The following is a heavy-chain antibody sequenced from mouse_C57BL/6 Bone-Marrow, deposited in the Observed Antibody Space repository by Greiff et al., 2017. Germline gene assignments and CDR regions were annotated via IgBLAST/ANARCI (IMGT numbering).Heavy chain of an antibody. J-gene: IGHJ2*01. Sequence: VQLQQSGPELVKPGASVKISCKASGYAFSSSWMNWVKPRPGKGLEWIGRIYPGDGDTNYNGKFKGKATLTADKSSSTAYMQLSSLTSEDSAVYFCARGRDLDFDYWGQGTTLTVSS. CDR3: ARGRDLDFDY. CDR1: GYAFSSSW. CDR2: IYPGDGDT. V-gene: IGHV1-82*01.